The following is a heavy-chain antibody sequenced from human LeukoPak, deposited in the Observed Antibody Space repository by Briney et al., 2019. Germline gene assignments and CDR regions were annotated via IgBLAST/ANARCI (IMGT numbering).Heavy chain of an antibody. J-gene: IGHJ4*02. CDR2: ISGSGGST. CDR1: GFTFSSYA. Sequence: GGSLRLSCAASGFTFSSYAMSWVRQAPGKGLEWVSAISGSGGSTYYADSVKGRFTISRDNSKNTLYLQMNSLRAEDTAVYYCAKFLLWFGELLGYFDYWGQGTLVTVSS. V-gene: IGHV3-23*01. CDR3: AKFLLWFGELLGYFDY. D-gene: IGHD3-10*01.